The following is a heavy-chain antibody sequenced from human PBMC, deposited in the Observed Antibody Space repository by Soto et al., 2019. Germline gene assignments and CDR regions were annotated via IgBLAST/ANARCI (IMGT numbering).Heavy chain of an antibody. Sequence: TSETLSLTCSVSGGSMSEYFWSWIRQSPERGLEWIGYVYYLGSTDYNPSLKSRVTISVDTSKRQFSLRLSSVTAADAAIYYCAVPGDGDFDYWSQGTLVTVSS. CDR3: AVPGDGDFDY. CDR1: GGSMSEYF. J-gene: IGHJ4*02. CDR2: VYYLGST. V-gene: IGHV4-59*01.